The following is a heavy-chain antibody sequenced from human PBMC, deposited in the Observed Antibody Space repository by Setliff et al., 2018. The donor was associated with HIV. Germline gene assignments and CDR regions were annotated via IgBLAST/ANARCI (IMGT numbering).Heavy chain of an antibody. CDR2: VNSDGSGT. CDR1: GFTFSDYW. CDR3: ARGGVYHGFDI. J-gene: IGHJ3*02. V-gene: IGHV3-74*03. Sequence: GSLRLSCAASGFTFSDYWMHWVRQAPGKGLVWVSRVNSDGSGTTYADSVRGRFTISRDNAKNTLYLQMNSLRVEDTAVYYCARGGVYHGFDIWGRGTMVTVSS. D-gene: IGHD2-8*01.